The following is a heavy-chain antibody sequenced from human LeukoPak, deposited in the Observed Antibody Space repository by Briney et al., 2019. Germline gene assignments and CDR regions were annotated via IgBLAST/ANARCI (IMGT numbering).Heavy chain of an antibody. CDR2: ISDIGSI. Sequence: PSETLSLTCTVSGGSISSYYWSWLPQPPGKGLEWIAYISDIGSINYDPALKSRVTISLDTSKNQFSLKLSSVTAADTAVYYCAGHHPRNTVDFWGQGTLVTVSS. D-gene: IGHD2/OR15-2a*01. V-gene: IGHV4-59*08. CDR1: GGSISSYY. CDR3: AGHHPRNTVDF. J-gene: IGHJ4*02.